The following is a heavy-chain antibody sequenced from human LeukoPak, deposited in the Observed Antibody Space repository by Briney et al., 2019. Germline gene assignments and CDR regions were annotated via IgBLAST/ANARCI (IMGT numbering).Heavy chain of an antibody. Sequence: PSETLSLTCTVSGGSISSYYWSWIRQPPGKGLEWIGYIYYSGSTNYNPSLKSRVTISVDTSKNQFSLKLSSVTAADTAVYYCARVEFGEQQLFSYWYIDLWGRGTLVTVSS. CDR1: GGSISSYY. CDR2: IYYSGST. V-gene: IGHV4-59*01. CDR3: ARVEFGEQQLFSYWYIDL. D-gene: IGHD6-13*01. J-gene: IGHJ2*01.